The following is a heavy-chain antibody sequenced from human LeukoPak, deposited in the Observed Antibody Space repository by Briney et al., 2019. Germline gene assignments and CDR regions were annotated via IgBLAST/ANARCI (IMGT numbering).Heavy chain of an antibody. D-gene: IGHD5-24*01. CDR3: ARHSRDGYNYDY. V-gene: IGHV4-59*08. CDR1: GGSISSYY. Sequence: PSETLSLTCTVSGGSISSYYWSWIRQPPGKGLEWIGYIYYSGRTNYNPSLKSRVTISVDTSKNQFSLKLSSVAAADTAVYYCARHSRDGYNYDYWGQGTLVTVSS. CDR2: IYYSGRT. J-gene: IGHJ4*02.